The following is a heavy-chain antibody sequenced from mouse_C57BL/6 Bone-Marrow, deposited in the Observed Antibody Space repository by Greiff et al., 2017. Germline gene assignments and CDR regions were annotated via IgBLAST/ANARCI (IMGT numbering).Heavy chain of an antibody. V-gene: IGHV1-39*01. CDR1: GYSFTDYN. D-gene: IGHD2-4*01. J-gene: IGHJ4*01. Sequence: VQLKESGPELVKPGASVKISCKASGYSFTDYNMNWVKQINGKSLEWIGVINPNYGTTSYNQKFKGKATLTVDQSSSTAYMQLNSLTSEDSAVYYCARGYDYDYAMDYWGQGTSVTVSS. CDR2: INPNYGTT. CDR3: ARGYDYDYAMDY.